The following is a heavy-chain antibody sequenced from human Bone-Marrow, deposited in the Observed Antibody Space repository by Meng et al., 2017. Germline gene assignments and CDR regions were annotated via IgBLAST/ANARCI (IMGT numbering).Heavy chain of an antibody. CDR1: GYTFTNYG. V-gene: IGHV1-18*01. CDR2: ISAYNGNT. D-gene: IGHD4-23*01. CDR3: ARDPIVGPTVLTPFHWFDP. J-gene: IGHJ5*02. Sequence: ASVKVSCKASGYTFTNYGISWVRQAPGQGLEWMGWISAYNGNTNYAQKLQGRVTMTTDTSTSTAYMELRSLRSDDTAVYYCARDPIVGPTVLTPFHWFDPWGQGTLVTVSS.